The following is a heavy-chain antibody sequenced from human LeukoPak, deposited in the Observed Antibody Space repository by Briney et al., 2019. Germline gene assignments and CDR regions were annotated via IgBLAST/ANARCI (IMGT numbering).Heavy chain of an antibody. CDR3: AKDQAYYFSFADY. D-gene: IGHD2/OR15-2a*01. CDR1: GITFNNYG. V-gene: IGHV3-33*06. J-gene: IGHJ4*02. Sequence: PGRSLRLSCAASGITFNNYGMHWVRQAPGKGLEWVAVIFYDGSTKHYADSVKGRFTISRDNSKNTPYLEMNSLRAEDTAVYYCAKDQAYYFSFADYWGQGTRVTVSS. CDR2: IFYDGSTK.